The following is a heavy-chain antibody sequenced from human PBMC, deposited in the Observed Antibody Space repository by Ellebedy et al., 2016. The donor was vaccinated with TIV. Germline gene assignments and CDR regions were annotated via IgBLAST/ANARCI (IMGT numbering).Heavy chain of an antibody. V-gene: IGHV3-64*04. CDR1: GFTFSSYA. J-gene: IGHJ4*02. CDR2: ISSNGGSK. D-gene: IGHD6-13*01. CDR3: ARDLAAAVRSDLLFDY. Sequence: GESLKISCAASGFTFSSYAMSRVRQAPGKGLEYVSAISSNGGSKYYADSVKGRFTISRDNSKNTLYLQMNSLRAEDTAVYYCARDLAAAVRSDLLFDYWGQGTLVTVSS.